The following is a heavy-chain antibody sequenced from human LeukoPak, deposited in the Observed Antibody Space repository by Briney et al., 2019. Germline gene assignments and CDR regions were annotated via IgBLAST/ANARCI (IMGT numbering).Heavy chain of an antibody. D-gene: IGHD2-2*01. V-gene: IGHV3-23*01. CDR3: AKDLGDCSSTSCYDFDY. Sequence: GGSLRLSCAASGFTFSSYAMSWVRQAPGKGLEWVSAISGSGGSTYYADSVKGRFTISRDNSKNTLYLQMNSPRAEDTAVYYCAKDLGDCSSTSCYDFDYWGQGTLVTVSS. J-gene: IGHJ4*02. CDR1: GFTFSSYA. CDR2: ISGSGGST.